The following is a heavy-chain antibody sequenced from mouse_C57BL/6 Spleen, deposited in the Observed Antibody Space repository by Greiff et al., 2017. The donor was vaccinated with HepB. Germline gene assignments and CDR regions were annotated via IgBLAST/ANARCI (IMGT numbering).Heavy chain of an antibody. V-gene: IGHV1-64*01. D-gene: IGHD2-2*01. CDR3: VRDGYDRAWFAY. CDR2: IHPNSGST. CDR1: GYTFTSYW. J-gene: IGHJ3*01. Sequence: QVQLQQPGAELVKPGASVKLSCKASGYTFTSYWMHWVKQRPGQGLEWIGMIHPNSGSTNYNEKFKSKATLTVDKSSSTAYMQLSSLTSEDSAVYYCVRDGYDRAWFAYWGQGTLVTVSA.